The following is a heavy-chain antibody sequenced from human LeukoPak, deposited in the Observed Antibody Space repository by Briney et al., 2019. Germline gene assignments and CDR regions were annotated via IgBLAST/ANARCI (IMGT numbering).Heavy chain of an antibody. V-gene: IGHV3-7*01. CDR3: ARVGYSYGPYYFDY. CDR1: GFTFSDYW. Sequence: GSLRLSCAASGFTFSDYWMTWVRQAPGKGLEWVANINQDGSEKNYVDSVRGRFTISRDNAKNSLYLQMNSLRAEDTAVYYCARVGYSYGPYYFDYWGQGILVTVSS. CDR2: INQDGSEK. J-gene: IGHJ4*02. D-gene: IGHD5-18*01.